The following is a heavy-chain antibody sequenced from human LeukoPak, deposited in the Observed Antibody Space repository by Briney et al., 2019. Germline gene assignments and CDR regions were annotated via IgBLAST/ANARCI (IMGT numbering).Heavy chain of an antibody. Sequence: GGSLRLSCAASGFGVSNTYMNWVRRAPGKGLEWVSIIYSGGSTYYADSVKGRFTISRDNSGNTLYLQMNSLRAEDTAVYYCARDCTTSTSCYEDYWGQGTLVTVSS. V-gene: IGHV3-66*01. CDR1: GFGVSNTY. J-gene: IGHJ4*02. CDR2: IYSGGST. D-gene: IGHD2-2*01. CDR3: ARDCTTSTSCYEDY.